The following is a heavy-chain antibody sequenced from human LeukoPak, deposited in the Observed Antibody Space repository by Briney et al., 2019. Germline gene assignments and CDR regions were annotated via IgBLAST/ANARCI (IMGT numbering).Heavy chain of an antibody. V-gene: IGHV3-9*01. CDR3: AKGPLIEVAGTTWDY. CDR2: ISWNSDSI. D-gene: IGHD6-19*01. J-gene: IGHJ4*02. CDR1: GFTFDDYA. Sequence: SGGSLRLSCAASGFTFDDYAMHWVRQAPGKGLEWVSFISWNSDSIRYADSVKGRFTISRDNAKNSLYLQMDSLRAEDTAVYYCAKGPLIEVAGTTWDYWGQGTLVTVSS.